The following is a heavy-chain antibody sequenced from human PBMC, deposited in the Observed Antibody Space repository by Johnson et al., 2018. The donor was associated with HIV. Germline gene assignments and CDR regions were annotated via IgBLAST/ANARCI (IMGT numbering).Heavy chain of an antibody. Sequence: QVQLVESGGGVVQPGRSLRLSCAASGFSFSNYAMHWVRQAPGKGLEWVAVISYDGSNKYYPNSLKGRFTISRDNSKNTLYLQMNSLRAEDTAVYYCARVITMIVVVKVDAFDIWGQGTMVTVSS. J-gene: IGHJ3*02. CDR3: ARVITMIVVVKVDAFDI. D-gene: IGHD3-22*01. V-gene: IGHV3-30-3*01. CDR2: ISYDGSNK. CDR1: GFSFSNYA.